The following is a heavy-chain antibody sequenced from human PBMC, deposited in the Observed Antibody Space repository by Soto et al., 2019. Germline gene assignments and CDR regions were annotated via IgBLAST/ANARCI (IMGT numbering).Heavy chain of an antibody. CDR2: INPSGGST. D-gene: IGHD6-13*01. CDR1: GYTFTSYY. V-gene: IGHV1-46*01. J-gene: IGHJ6*02. CDR3: ARGRITPGIAAAGLPYGMDV. Sequence: GPSVKVSCKASGYTFTSYYMHWVRQAPGQGLEWMRIINPSGGSTSYAQKFQGRVTMTRDTSTSTVYMELSSLRSEDTAVYYCARGRITPGIAAAGLPYGMDVWGQGTTVTVSS.